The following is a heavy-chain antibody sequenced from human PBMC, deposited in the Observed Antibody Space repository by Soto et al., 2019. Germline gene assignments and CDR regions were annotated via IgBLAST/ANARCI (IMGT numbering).Heavy chain of an antibody. D-gene: IGHD5-12*01. J-gene: IGHJ5*02. CDR2: IWYDGSNK. Sequence: GGSLRLSCAASGFTFSSYGMHWVRQAPGKGLEWVAVIWYDGSNKYYADSVKGRFTISRDNSKNTLYLQMNSLRAEDTAVYYCARDINSGYGENLFAPWGQRSLVTVSS. V-gene: IGHV3-33*01. CDR1: GFTFSSYG. CDR3: ARDINSGYGENLFAP.